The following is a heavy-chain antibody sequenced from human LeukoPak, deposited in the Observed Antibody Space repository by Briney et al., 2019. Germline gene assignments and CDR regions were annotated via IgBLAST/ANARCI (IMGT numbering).Heavy chain of an antibody. CDR1: GYSFVLYG. CDR3: ARDENYGIFFNVDY. D-gene: IGHD4-17*01. CDR2: ISGSTGDT. Sequence: ASVKVSCKASGYSFVLYGISWVRQAPGEGPEWMGWISGSTGDTNYAQKFQDRVTMTADTSSSTAYMGLRSLRSDDTAVYYCARDENYGIFFNVDYWGQGTLVTVSS. V-gene: IGHV1-18*01. J-gene: IGHJ4*02.